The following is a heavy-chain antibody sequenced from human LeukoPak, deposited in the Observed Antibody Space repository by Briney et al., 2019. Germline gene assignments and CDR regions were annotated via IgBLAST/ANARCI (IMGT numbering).Heavy chain of an antibody. CDR3: ARLARLSLIRGVTGYHSLDV. Sequence: SETLSLTCTVSSGSTNSSYWSWIRQPPGGGLEWIGYIYYSGITNYNPSLKSRVTISTDTSKNQFSLKLSSVTAADTAVYYCARLARLSLIRGVTGYHSLDVWGKGTKVTVSS. J-gene: IGHJ6*04. CDR1: SGSTNSSY. D-gene: IGHD3-10*01. V-gene: IGHV4-59*01. CDR2: IYYSGIT.